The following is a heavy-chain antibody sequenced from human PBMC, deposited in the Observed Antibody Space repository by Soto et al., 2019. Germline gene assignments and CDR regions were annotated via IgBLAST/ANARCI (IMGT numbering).Heavy chain of an antibody. V-gene: IGHV1-3*01. CDR3: ARGKGMEENYYYYGLDI. CDR1: GYTFTTHA. J-gene: IGHJ6*02. CDR2: INGGTGQT. D-gene: IGHD1-1*01. Sequence: GASVKVSCKASGYTFTTHAMHWVRQAPGQSLEWMGWINGGTGQTKHSQRFQGRVTITRDTSASTAYMELSSLRSEDTAVYYCARGKGMEENYYYYGLDIWGQGITVTVSS.